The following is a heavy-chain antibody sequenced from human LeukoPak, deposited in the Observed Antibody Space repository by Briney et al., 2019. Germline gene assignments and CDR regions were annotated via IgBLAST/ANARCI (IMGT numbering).Heavy chain of an antibody. CDR2: ISGSGGST. CDR3: AKSAPKTYYDFWSGPPIYMDV. Sequence: PGGSLRLSCAACGFTFSSYAMSWVRQAPGKGLEWVSAISGSGGSTYYADSVKGRFTISRDNSKNTLYLQMNSLRAEDTAVYYCAKSAPKTYYDFWSGPPIYMDVWGKGTTVTVSS. V-gene: IGHV3-23*01. CDR1: GFTFSSYA. J-gene: IGHJ6*03. D-gene: IGHD3-3*01.